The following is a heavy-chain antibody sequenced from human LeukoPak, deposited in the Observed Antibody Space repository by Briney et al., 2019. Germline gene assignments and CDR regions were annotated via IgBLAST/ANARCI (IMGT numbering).Heavy chain of an antibody. V-gene: IGHV4-59*01. CDR2: INYSGST. D-gene: IGHD3/OR15-3a*01. CDR3: ARDQDYYFDY. J-gene: IGHJ4*02. Sequence: SETLSLTCTVSGGSISSYYWIWIGQPPGKGLEWIGYINYSGSTNYNPSLKSRVTISVDTSKNQFSLKLSSVTAADTAVYYCARDQDYYFDYWGQGTLVTVSS. CDR1: GGSISSYY.